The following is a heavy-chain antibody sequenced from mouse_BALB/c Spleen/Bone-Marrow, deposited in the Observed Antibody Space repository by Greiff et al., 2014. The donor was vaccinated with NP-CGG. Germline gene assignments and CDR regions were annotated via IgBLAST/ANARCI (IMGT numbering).Heavy chain of an antibody. CDR1: GFNIKDTF. Sequence: VQLQQPGAELVKPGASVKLSCTASGFNIKDTFMHWVKQRPEQGLEWIGRIDPANGDTKYDPKFQGKATITADTPSNTAYLQLSSLTSEDTAVYYCTKPSSYYGSSYWYFDVWGAGTTVTVSA. CDR3: TKPSSYYGSSYWYFDV. D-gene: IGHD1-1*01. J-gene: IGHJ1*01. CDR2: IDPANGDT. V-gene: IGHV14-3*02.